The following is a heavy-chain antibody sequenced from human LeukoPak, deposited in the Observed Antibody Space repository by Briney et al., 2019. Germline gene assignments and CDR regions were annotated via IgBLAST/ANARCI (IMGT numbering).Heavy chain of an antibody. CDR1: GYTFTSYG. V-gene: IGHV1-18*01. CDR2: ISAYNGNI. CDR3: ARGMYDFWSGYQNPFDY. D-gene: IGHD3-3*01. J-gene: IGHJ4*02. Sequence: ASVKVSCKASGYTFTSYGISWVRQAPGQGLEWMGWISAYNGNINYAQKLQGRVTMTTDTSTSTAYMELRSLRSDDTAVYYCARGMYDFWSGYQNPFDYWGQGTLVTVSS.